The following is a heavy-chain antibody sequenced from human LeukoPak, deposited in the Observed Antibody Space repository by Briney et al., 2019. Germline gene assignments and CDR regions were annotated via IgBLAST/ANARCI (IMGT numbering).Heavy chain of an antibody. CDR2: TYNGNT. J-gene: IGHJ4*02. V-gene: IGHV1-18*01. CDR1: GYTLTSFG. Sequence: ASVKVSCKASGYTLTSFGITWVRQAPGQGLEWMGWTYNGNTNYAQKLQGRVAMTTDTSTSTAYMELRSLISDDTAVYYCARDREGLAYFDYWGQGTLVTVSS. CDR3: ARDREGLAYFDY. D-gene: IGHD3/OR15-3a*01.